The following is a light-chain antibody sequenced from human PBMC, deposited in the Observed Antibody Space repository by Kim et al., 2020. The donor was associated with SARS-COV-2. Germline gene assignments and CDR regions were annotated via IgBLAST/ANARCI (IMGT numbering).Light chain of an antibody. CDR3: QQRSNLLT. V-gene: IGKV3-11*01. CDR2: DAS. Sequence: EIVLTQPPATLSLSPGERTTLSCWASQNISSYLAWYQQKPGQAPRLLINDASNRSTGIPARFSGSGSGTDFTLTISSLEPEDFAVYYCQQRSNLLTFGGGTKVEIK. CDR1: QNISSY. J-gene: IGKJ4*01.